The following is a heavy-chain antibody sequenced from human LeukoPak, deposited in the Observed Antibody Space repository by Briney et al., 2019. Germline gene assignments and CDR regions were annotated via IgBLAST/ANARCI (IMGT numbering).Heavy chain of an antibody. CDR2: VYPGDSDT. V-gene: IGHV5-51*01. CDR1: GYSFTSYW. Sequence: GESLKISCKGSGYSFTSYWIGWVRRMPGKGLEWMGIVYPGDSDTRYSPSFQGQVTISADKSISTAYLQWSSLKASDTAMYYCARHYCSSTSCYRSSPIDYWGQGTLVTVSS. J-gene: IGHJ4*02. CDR3: ARHYCSSTSCYRSSPIDY. D-gene: IGHD2-2*02.